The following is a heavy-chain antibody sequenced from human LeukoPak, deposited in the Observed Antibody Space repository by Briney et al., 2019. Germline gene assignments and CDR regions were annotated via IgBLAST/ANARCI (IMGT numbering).Heavy chain of an antibody. D-gene: IGHD2-2*02. V-gene: IGHV1-18*01. J-gene: IGHJ5*02. CDR3: AREGAIVVVPAAIEDWFDP. CDR1: GYTFTSYG. Sequence: GASVKVSCKASGYTFTSYGISWVRQAPGQGLEWMGWISAYNGNTNYAQKLQGRVTMTTDTSTSTAYMELRSLRSDDTAVYYCAREGAIVVVPAAIEDWFDPWGQGTLVTVSS. CDR2: ISAYNGNT.